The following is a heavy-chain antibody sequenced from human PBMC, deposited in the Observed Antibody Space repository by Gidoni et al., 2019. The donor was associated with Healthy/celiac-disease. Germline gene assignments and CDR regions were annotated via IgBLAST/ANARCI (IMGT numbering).Heavy chain of an antibody. Sequence: APGKGLEWVAVISYDGSNKYYADSVKGRFTISRDNSKNTLYLQMNSLRAEDTAVYYCAKDRYSSSHLIDYWGQGTLVTVSS. J-gene: IGHJ4*02. V-gene: IGHV3-30*18. CDR2: ISYDGSNK. CDR3: AKDRYSSSHLIDY. D-gene: IGHD6-6*01.